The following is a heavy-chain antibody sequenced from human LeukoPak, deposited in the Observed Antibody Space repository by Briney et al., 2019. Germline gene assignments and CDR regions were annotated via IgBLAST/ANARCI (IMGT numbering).Heavy chain of an antibody. D-gene: IGHD4-17*01. CDR3: ARYSGNYGLDY. Sequence: GGSLRLSCAASGFTFSNYVIHWVRQAPGKGLEWVSLIRYDGSSKYYADSVRGRVTISRDNSKNTLYLRMNSLRAEDTAVYYCARYSGNYGLDYWGQGTLVTVSS. V-gene: IGHV3-30*02. J-gene: IGHJ4*02. CDR2: IRYDGSSK. CDR1: GFTFSNYV.